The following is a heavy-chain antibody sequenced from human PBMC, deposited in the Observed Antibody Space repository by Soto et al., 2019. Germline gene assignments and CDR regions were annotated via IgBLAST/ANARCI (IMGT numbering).Heavy chain of an antibody. D-gene: IGHD4-17*01. CDR1: GFSLSTSGVG. CDR2: IYWDDDK. CDR3: AHRRDGSYGDEEGGFDY. J-gene: IGHJ4*02. Sequence: QITLKESGPTLVKPTQTLTLTCTFSGFSLSTSGVGVGWIRQPPGKALEWLALIYWDDDKRYSPSLKSRLTNTKDPPKNQVVLTMTHLDPVDTAKFYWAHRRDGSYGDEEGGFDYWGQGTLVTVSS. V-gene: IGHV2-5*02.